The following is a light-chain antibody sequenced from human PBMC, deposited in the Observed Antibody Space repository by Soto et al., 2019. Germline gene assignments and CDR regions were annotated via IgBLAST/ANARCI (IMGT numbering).Light chain of an antibody. V-gene: IGKV1-5*03. CDR3: QQYGSSPGT. CDR2: KAS. J-gene: IGKJ1*01. CDR1: QSIGSW. Sequence: DIQMTQSPSILSASVGDRVTIPCRASQSIGSWVAWYQQKPGRAPNLLIHKASHLESGVPDRFSGSGSGTDFTLTISRLEPEDFAVYYCQQYGSSPGTFGQGTKVDIK.